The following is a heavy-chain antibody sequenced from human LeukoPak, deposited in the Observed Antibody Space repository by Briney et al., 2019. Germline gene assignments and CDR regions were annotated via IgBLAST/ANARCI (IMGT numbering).Heavy chain of an antibody. V-gene: IGHV1-8*03. Sequence: ASVKVSCKASGYTFTSYDINWVRQATGQGLEWMGWMNPNSGNTGYAQKFQGRVTITRNTSISTASMELSSLRSEDTAVYYCARLWGYYYYMDVWGKGTTVTVSS. CDR1: GYTFTSYD. CDR2: MNPNSGNT. D-gene: IGHD3-16*01. CDR3: ARLWGYYYYMDV. J-gene: IGHJ6*03.